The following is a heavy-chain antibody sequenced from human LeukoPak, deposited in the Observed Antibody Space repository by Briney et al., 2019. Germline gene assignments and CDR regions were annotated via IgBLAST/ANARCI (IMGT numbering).Heavy chain of an antibody. D-gene: IGHD3-22*01. CDR3: ARALPYYYDSSQGDAFDI. CDR1: GFTFSSYA. Sequence: GGSLRLSCSASGFTFSSYAMHWVRQAPGKGLEYVSAISSNGGSTYYADSVKGRFTISRDNSKNTLYLQMNSLRAEDTAVYYCARALPYYYDSSQGDAFDIWGQGTMVTVSS. V-gene: IGHV3-64*04. CDR2: ISSNGGST. J-gene: IGHJ3*02.